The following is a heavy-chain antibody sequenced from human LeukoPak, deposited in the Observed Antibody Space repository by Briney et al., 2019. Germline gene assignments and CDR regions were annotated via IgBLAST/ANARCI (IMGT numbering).Heavy chain of an antibody. D-gene: IGHD3-16*01. J-gene: IGHJ4*02. CDR3: AIDANYASVADQ. CDR2: LNTDGSST. CDR1: GFTFGSYW. Sequence: GGSLRLSYAASGFTFGSYWMLWLRQAPGKGRVWVSRLNTDGSSTDYADSVKGRFTISRDNAKDTLYLQMNGMRAEDTAVYYCAIDANYASVADQWAQGTLVTVSS. V-gene: IGHV3-74*01.